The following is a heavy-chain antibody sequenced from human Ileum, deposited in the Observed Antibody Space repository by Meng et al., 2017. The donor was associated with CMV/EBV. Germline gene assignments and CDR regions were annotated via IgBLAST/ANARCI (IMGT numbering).Heavy chain of an antibody. V-gene: IGHV1-2*02. CDR3: ARDWGPRYCSSTSCFGFDP. CDR2: INPNSGGT. Sequence: VQGVQCGAEVKKPGALVKVSCKASGYTFTGYYMHWVRQAPGQGLEWMGWINPNSGGTNYAQKFQGRVTMTRDTSISTAYMELSRLRSDDTAVYYCARDWGPRYCSSTSCFGFDPWGQGTLVTVSS. CDR1: GYTFTGYY. J-gene: IGHJ5*02. D-gene: IGHD2-2*01.